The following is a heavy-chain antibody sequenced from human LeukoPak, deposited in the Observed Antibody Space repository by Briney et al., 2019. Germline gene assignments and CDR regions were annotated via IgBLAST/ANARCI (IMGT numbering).Heavy chain of an antibody. CDR2: IKQDGSDK. Sequence: GESLRLSCVASGFTFSDYWMTWVRQAPGKGLEWVANIKQDGSDKKYVDSVKGRFTISRDNAKNSLYLQMDSLRDEDTAVYYCARGGGDYWGRGTLVTVTS. CDR3: ARGGGDY. D-gene: IGHD1-26*01. CDR1: GFTFSDYW. J-gene: IGHJ4*02. V-gene: IGHV3-7*01.